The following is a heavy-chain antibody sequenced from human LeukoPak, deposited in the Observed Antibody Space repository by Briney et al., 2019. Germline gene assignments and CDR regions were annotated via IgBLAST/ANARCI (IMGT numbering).Heavy chain of an antibody. CDR2: IYHSGST. Sequence: SETLSLTCAVSGGSISSGGYSWSWIRQPPGKGLEWIGYIYHSGSTYYNPSLKSRVTISVDRSKNQFSLKLSSVTAADTAVYYCARTYASRGYYFDYWGQGTLVTVSS. CDR1: GGSISSGGYS. V-gene: IGHV4-30-2*01. J-gene: IGHJ4*02. CDR3: ARTYASRGYYFDY. D-gene: IGHD3-16*01.